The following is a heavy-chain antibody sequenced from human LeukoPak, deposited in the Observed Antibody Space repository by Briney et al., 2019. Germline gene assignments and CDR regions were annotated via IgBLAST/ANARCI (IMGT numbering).Heavy chain of an antibody. CDR3: ARGSGIYYDSSGYPRWFDP. J-gene: IGHJ5*02. D-gene: IGHD3-22*01. CDR2: INHSGST. CDR1: GGSLSGYY. V-gene: IGHV4-34*01. Sequence: SETLSLTCAVYGGSLSGYYWSWIRQPPGKGLEWIGEINHSGSTNYNPSLKSRVTISVDTSKNQFSLKLSSVTAADTAVYYCARGSGIYYDSSGYPRWFDPWGQGTLVTVSS.